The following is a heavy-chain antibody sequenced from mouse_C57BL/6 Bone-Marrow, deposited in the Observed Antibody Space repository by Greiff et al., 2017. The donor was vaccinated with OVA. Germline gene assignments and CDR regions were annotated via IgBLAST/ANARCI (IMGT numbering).Heavy chain of an antibody. CDR1: GYAFSSSW. Sequence: QVQLQQSGPELVKPGASVKISCKASGYAFSSSWMNWVKQRPGKGLEWIGRIYPGDGDTNYNGKFKGKATLTADKSSSTAYMHLSSLTSEDSAVYFCARRGGGAMDYWGQGTSVTVSS. J-gene: IGHJ4*01. CDR2: IYPGDGDT. V-gene: IGHV1-82*01. CDR3: ARRGGGAMDY.